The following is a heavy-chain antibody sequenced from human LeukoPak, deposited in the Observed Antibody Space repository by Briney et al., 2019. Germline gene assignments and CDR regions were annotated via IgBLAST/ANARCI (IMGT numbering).Heavy chain of an antibody. CDR2: ISGSGGST. D-gene: IGHD2-2*01. Sequence: GGSLRLPCAASGFSFSTYWMTWVRQAPGKGLEWVSGISGSGGSTYYADSVKGRFTISRDNTKNTLYLQMNSLRAEDTAVYYCAKDRHAPGRYCSSTSCFPFDSWGQGTLVTVSS. V-gene: IGHV3-23*01. CDR3: AKDRHAPGRYCSSTSCFPFDS. CDR1: GFSFSTYW. J-gene: IGHJ5*01.